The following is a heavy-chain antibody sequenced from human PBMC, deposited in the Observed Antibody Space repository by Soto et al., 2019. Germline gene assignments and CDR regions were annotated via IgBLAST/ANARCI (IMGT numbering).Heavy chain of an antibody. V-gene: IGHV4-39*01. D-gene: IGHD3-3*01. CDR1: GGSISSSSYY. CDR2: IYYSGST. CDR3: ARQEGDDFWSGPFDY. J-gene: IGHJ4*02. Sequence: SETLSLTCTVSGGSISSSSYYWGWIRQPPGKGLEWIGSIYYSGSTNYNPSLKSRVTISVDTSKNQFSLKLSSVTAADTAVYYCARQEGDDFWSGPFDYWGQGTLVTVSS.